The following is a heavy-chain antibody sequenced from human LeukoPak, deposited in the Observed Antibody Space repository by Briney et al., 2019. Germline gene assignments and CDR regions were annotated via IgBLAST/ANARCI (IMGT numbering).Heavy chain of an antibody. CDR3: ARSLGYCSSTNCFRTGYYYYMDV. CDR2: IYASGST. CDR1: GGSVSSGSYY. J-gene: IGHJ6*03. D-gene: IGHD2-2*01. V-gene: IGHV4-61*02. Sequence: SETLSLTCTVSGGSVSSGSYYWNWIRQPAGKGLEWIGRIYASGSTNYNPSLKSRVTISVDTSKNQFSLKLSSVTAADTAVYYCARSLGYCSSTNCFRTGYYYYMDVWGKGTTVTVSS.